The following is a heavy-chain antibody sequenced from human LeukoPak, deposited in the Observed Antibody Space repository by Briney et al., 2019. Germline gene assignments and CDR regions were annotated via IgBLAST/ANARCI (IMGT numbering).Heavy chain of an antibody. V-gene: IGHV1-69*04. CDR3: ARGSPGYFDDFDY. CDR2: IIPILGIA. D-gene: IGHD3-9*01. J-gene: IGHJ4*02. Sequence: SVKVSCKASGGTFSSYAISWVRQVPGQGLEWMGRIIPILGIANYAQKFQGRVTITADKSTSTAYMELRSLRSDDTAVYYCARGSPGYFDDFDYWGQGTLVTVSS. CDR1: GGTFSSYA.